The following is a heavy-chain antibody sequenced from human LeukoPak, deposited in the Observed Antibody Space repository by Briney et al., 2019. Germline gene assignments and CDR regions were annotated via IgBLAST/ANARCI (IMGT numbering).Heavy chain of an antibody. J-gene: IGHJ4*02. V-gene: IGHV4-59*08. D-gene: IGHD2-21*02. CDR3: ARHYCGDDCYSGPFDY. CDR1: GASSSSDY. CDR2: IYNSGST. Sequence: SETLSLTCTVSGASSSSDYWSWIRQSPGKGLEWIGYIYNSGSTNYNPSLKSRATISVDTSKNQFSLKLSSVTAADTAVYYCARHYCGDDCYSGPFDYWGQGTLVTVSS.